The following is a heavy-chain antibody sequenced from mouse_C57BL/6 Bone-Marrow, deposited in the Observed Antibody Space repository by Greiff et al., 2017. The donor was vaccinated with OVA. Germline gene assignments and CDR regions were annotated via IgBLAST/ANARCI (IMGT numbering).Heavy chain of an antibody. CDR2: IYPRSGNT. D-gene: IGHD1-1*01. CDR1: GYTFTSYG. Sequence: VQLQQSGAELARPGASVKLSCKASGYTFTSYGISWVKQRTGQGLEWIGEIYPRSGNTYYNEKFKGKATLTADKSSSTAYMELRSLTSEDSAVYFCARSEDYYGSSSAWFAYWGQGTLVTVSA. V-gene: IGHV1-81*01. CDR3: ARSEDYYGSSSAWFAY. J-gene: IGHJ3*01.